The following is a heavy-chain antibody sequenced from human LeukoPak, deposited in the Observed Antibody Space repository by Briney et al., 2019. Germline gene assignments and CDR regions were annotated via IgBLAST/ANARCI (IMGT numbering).Heavy chain of an antibody. CDR2: ISGSGGST. Sequence: GASVKVSCKASGYTFTSYYMHWVRQAPGKGLEWVSAISGSGGSTYYADSVKGRFTISRDNSKNTLYLQMNSLRAEDTAVYYCAKEIAAAGCFDYWGQGTLVTVSS. CDR3: AKEIAAAGCFDY. V-gene: IGHV3-23*01. CDR1: GYTFTSYY. D-gene: IGHD6-13*01. J-gene: IGHJ4*02.